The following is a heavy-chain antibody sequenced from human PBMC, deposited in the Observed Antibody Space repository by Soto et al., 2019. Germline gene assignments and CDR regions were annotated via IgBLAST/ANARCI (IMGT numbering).Heavy chain of an antibody. CDR2: SSGSGGNT. J-gene: IGHJ6*02. Sequence: EVQLLESGGDLVQPGGSLRLSCAASGFTFSSYAMNWVRQAPGKGLEWVSASSGSGGNTFYADSVKGRFTIARDNSKKALFLQMHTPRAEDTAIHNWGMLNSASHSSHGMDVWGQGTTVSVSS. CDR3: GMLNSASHSSHGMDV. CDR1: GFTFSSYA. D-gene: IGHD1-26*01. V-gene: IGHV3-23*01.